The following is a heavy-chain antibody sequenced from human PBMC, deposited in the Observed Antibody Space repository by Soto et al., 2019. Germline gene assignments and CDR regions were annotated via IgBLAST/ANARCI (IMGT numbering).Heavy chain of an antibody. J-gene: IGHJ4*02. CDR1: GFTFTNAW. CDR2: IKSKTDGGTT. CDR3: VTDRLV. Sequence: EVQLVESGGGLVKPGGSLRLSCAASGFTFTNAWMNWVRQAPGKGPESIGRIKSKTDGGTTDYTAPVKGRFIISRDDSKNTLFLQMSSLQIEDTAVYYCVTDRLVWGQGTLVTVFS. D-gene: IGHD2-2*01. V-gene: IGHV3-15*01.